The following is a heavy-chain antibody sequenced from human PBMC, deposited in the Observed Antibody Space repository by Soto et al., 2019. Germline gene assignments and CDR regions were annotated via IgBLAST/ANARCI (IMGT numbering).Heavy chain of an antibody. CDR3: ARGGSYNY. D-gene: IGHD1-26*01. V-gene: IGHV3-21*01. J-gene: IGHJ4*02. Sequence: PGGSLRLSCAASGFTFSTYITNWVRQAPGKGLEWVSSIGSSSSYIYYAHSVQGRFTISRDNAKNSLYLQMNSLRAEDTAVYYCARGGSYNYWGQGTLVTVSS. CDR1: GFTFSTYI. CDR2: IGSSSSYI.